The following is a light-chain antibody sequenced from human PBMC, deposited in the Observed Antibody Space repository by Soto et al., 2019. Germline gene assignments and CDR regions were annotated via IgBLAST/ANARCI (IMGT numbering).Light chain of an antibody. J-gene: IGLJ1*01. CDR2: EVS. CDR1: SSDVGAYNY. V-gene: IGLV2-8*01. CDR3: SSHAGNNNYV. Sequence: QSALTQPPSASGSVGQSVTISCTRTSSDVGAYNYVSWYQQHPGKAPKLMIYEVSKRPSGVPDRFSGSKSGYTASLTVSGLQAEDEADYYCSSHAGNNNYVFGTGTKLTVL.